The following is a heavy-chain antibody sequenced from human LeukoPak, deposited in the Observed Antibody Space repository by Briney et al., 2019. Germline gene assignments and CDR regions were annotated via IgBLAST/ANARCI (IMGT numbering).Heavy chain of an antibody. Sequence: GASVKVSCKASGGTFSSYAISWVRQAPGQGLEWMGGIIPIFGTANYAQKFQGRVTMTEDTSTDTAYMELSSLRSEDTAVYYCATPYSGYYYLSWGQGTLVTVSS. J-gene: IGHJ4*02. CDR2: IIPIFGTA. CDR1: GGTFSSYA. D-gene: IGHD3-22*01. V-gene: IGHV1-69*06. CDR3: ATPYSGYYYLS.